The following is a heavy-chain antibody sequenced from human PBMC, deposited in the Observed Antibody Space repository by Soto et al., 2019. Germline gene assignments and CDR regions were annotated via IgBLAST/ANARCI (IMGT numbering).Heavy chain of an antibody. CDR2: ISAHNGNT. D-gene: IGHD1-26*01. V-gene: IGHV1-18*01. J-gene: IGHJ4*02. CDR1: GYTFTSYG. CDR3: AMGRYGDY. Sequence: QVHLVQSGAEVRKPGASVKVSCKGSGYTFTSYGITWVRQAPGQGHEWMGWISAHNGNTNYAQKLQGRVTVTRDTSTSTAYMELRSLRSDGTAVYYCAMGRYGDYWGQGALVTVSS.